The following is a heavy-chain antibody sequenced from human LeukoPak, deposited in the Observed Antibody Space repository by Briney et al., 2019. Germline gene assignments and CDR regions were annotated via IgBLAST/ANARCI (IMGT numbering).Heavy chain of an antibody. Sequence: PSETLSLTCAVYGGSFSGYYWSWIRQPPGKGLEWIGEINHSGSTNYNPSLKSRVTISVDTTKNQFSLKLSSVTAADTAVYYCARDGGRSGNAFDIWGQGTMVTVSS. V-gene: IGHV4-34*01. J-gene: IGHJ3*02. CDR1: GGSFSGYY. CDR3: ARDGGRSGNAFDI. D-gene: IGHD6-19*01. CDR2: INHSGST.